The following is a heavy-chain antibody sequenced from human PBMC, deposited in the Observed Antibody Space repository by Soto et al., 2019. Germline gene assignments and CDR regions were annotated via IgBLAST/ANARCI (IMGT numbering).Heavy chain of an antibody. V-gene: IGHV1-2*02. CDR1: GNPFMGHY. D-gene: IGHD6-13*01. CDR3: AAGGSWNAF. Sequence: ASVKLSCKTSGNPFMGHYIHWLRQAPGQGFEWLGYISNSGDTKYSQNFQGRVSMTRDTSITTAYMELRGLQSGDTAVYYCAAGGSWNAFWGQGTLVTVS. CDR2: ISNSGDT. J-gene: IGHJ4*02.